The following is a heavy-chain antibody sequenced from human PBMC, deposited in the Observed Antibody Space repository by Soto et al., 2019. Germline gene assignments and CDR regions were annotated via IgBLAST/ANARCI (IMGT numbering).Heavy chain of an antibody. D-gene: IGHD5-18*01. CDR3: AREPPTIQLWLLEDPFDY. CDR1: GFTFSSYS. CDR2: ISSSSSYI. Sequence: PGGSLRLSCAASGFTFSSYSMNWVRQAPGKGLEWVSSISSSSSYIYYADSVKGRFTISRDNAKNSLYLQMNSLRAEDTAVYYCAREPPTIQLWLLEDPFDYWGQGTLVTVSS. V-gene: IGHV3-21*01. J-gene: IGHJ4*02.